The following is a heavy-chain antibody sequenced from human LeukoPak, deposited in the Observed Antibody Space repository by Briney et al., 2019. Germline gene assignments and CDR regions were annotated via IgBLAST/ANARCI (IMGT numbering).Heavy chain of an antibody. J-gene: IGHJ4*02. V-gene: IGHV3-21*01. CDR3: ARGVNTDHYSGSVRDNTFDY. CDR2: ISSSSSYI. Sequence: GGSLRLSCAASGFTFSSYSMNWVRQAPGKGLEWVSSISSSSSYIYYADSVKGRFTISRDNAKNSLYLQMNSLRAEDTAVYYCARGVNTDHYSGSVRDNTFDYWGQGTLVTVSS. CDR1: GFTFSSYS. D-gene: IGHD3-10*01.